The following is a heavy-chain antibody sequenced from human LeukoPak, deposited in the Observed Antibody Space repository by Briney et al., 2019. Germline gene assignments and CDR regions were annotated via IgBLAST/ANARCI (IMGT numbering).Heavy chain of an antibody. D-gene: IGHD4-17*01. CDR3: AKMDGDYGFDY. CDR1: GFTFSSYA. J-gene: IGHJ4*02. V-gene: IGHV3-23*01. CDR2: ISGSGGST. Sequence: GGSLRLSCAASGFTFSSYAMTWVRQAPGKGLEWVSAISGSGGSTYYADSMKGRFTISRDNSKNTLYLQMNSLRAEDTAVYYCAKMDGDYGFDYWGQGTLVTVSS.